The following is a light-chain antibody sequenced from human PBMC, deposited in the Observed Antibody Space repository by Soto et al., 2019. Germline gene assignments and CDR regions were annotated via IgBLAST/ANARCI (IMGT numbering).Light chain of an antibody. J-gene: IGKJ1*01. CDR3: QHYNSYPWT. V-gene: IGKV1-5*01. CDR2: DAS. CDR1: QSITGW. Sequence: DIQMTQSPSTLSASVGDRVTITCRASQSITGWLAWFQQKPGKAPKLLIYDASSLESGVPSRFSGSGPGTEFTLTISSLQPDDFATYYCQHYNSYPWTFGQGTKVDI.